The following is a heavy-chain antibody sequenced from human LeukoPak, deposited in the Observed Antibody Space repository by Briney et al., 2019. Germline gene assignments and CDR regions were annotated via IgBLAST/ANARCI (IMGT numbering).Heavy chain of an antibody. J-gene: IGHJ4*02. Sequence: GASVKVSCKVSGYTLTELSMHWVRQAPGKGLEWMGGFDPEDGETIHAQKFQGRVTMTEDTSTDTAYMELSSLRSEDTAVYYCATGPMSGIYGDYVGVLDYWGQGTLVTVSS. V-gene: IGHV1-24*01. CDR3: ATGPMSGIYGDYVGVLDY. CDR2: FDPEDGET. D-gene: IGHD4-17*01. CDR1: GYTLTELS.